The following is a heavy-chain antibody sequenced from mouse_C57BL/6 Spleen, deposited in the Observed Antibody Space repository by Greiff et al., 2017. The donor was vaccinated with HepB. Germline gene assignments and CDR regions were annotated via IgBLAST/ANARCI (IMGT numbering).Heavy chain of an antibody. D-gene: IGHD1-1*01. CDR1: GFTFSDYY. Sequence: EVMLVESEGGLVQPGSSMKLSCTASGFTFSDYYMAWVRQVPEKGLEWVANINYDGSSTYYLDSLKSRFIIARDNAKNIRYLQLSSLKSEDTATYYCARDRDYYGSSYVGWYVDVWGTGTTVTVSS. V-gene: IGHV5-16*01. CDR3: ARDRDYYGSSYVGWYVDV. CDR2: INYDGSST. J-gene: IGHJ1*03.